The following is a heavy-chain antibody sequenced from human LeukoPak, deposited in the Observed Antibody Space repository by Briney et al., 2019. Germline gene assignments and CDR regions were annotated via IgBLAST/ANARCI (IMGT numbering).Heavy chain of an antibody. CDR2: IIPIFGTA. J-gene: IGHJ5*02. V-gene: IGHV1-69*13. Sequence: ASVKVSCKASGGTFSIYAISWVRQAPGQGLEWMGGIIPIFGTANYAQKFQGRVTITADESTSTAYMELSSLRSEDTAVYYCARGLDDSSGYPFDPWGQGTLVTVSS. D-gene: IGHD3-22*01. CDR3: ARGLDDSSGYPFDP. CDR1: GGTFSIYA.